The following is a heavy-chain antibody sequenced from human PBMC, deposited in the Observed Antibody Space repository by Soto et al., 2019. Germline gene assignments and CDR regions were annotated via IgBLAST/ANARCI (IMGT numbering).Heavy chain of an antibody. V-gene: IGHV5-10-1*01. CDR3: ARHANQLLGFDY. CDR2: IDPSDSYT. CDR1: GYSFTSYW. J-gene: IGHJ4*02. Sequence: EVQLVQSGAEVKKPGESLRISCTGSGYSFTSYWISWVRQMPGKGLEWMGRIDPSDSYTNYSTSFQGHVTISADKSISTAYLQWSSLKASDTAMYYCARHANQLLGFDYWGQGTLVTVSS. D-gene: IGHD2-2*01.